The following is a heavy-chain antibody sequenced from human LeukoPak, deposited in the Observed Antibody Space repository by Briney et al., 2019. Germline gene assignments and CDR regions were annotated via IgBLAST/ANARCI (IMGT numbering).Heavy chain of an antibody. CDR2: IYYSGSA. CDR1: GGSINTYY. J-gene: IGHJ3*02. CDR3: ARERGGDYSDAFDI. V-gene: IGHV4-59*01. Sequence: PSETPSLTCTVSGGSINTYYWSWIRQSPGKALEWIGYIYYSGSASYNPSLKSRVTISVDTSKNQFSLKLSSVTAADTAVYYCARERGGDYSDAFDIWGQGTMVTVSS. D-gene: IGHD4-11*01.